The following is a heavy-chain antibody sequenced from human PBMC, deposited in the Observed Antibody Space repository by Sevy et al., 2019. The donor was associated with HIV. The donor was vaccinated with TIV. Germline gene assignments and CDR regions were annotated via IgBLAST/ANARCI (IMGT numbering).Heavy chain of an antibody. Sequence: ASVKVSCKASGYTFTGDYLHWVRQAPGQGLEWMGRVYPNSGGTNYARMFQGRVTMTRDTSISTAYMELSRLGFDDTAVYYCARDGGGGTTNSGMDVWGQGTTVTVSS. V-gene: IGHV1-2*06. CDR3: ARDGGGGTTNSGMDV. CDR2: VYPNSGGT. CDR1: GYTFTGDY. D-gene: IGHD2-15*01. J-gene: IGHJ6*02.